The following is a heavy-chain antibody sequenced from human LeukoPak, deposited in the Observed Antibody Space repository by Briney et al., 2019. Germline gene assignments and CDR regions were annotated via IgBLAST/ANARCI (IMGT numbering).Heavy chain of an antibody. CDR3: ARSVVGATTPFDY. V-gene: IGHV4-34*01. D-gene: IGHD1-26*01. CDR1: GGSFSGYL. CDR2: INYNGEIT. Sequence: SETLSLTCAVPGGSFSGYLWSWLRQPPGKGLEWVGEINYNGEITNYNPSLKSRVTISVDTSKNQFSLRLSSVTAADTAVYYCARSVVGATTPFDYWGQGTLVTVSS. J-gene: IGHJ4*02.